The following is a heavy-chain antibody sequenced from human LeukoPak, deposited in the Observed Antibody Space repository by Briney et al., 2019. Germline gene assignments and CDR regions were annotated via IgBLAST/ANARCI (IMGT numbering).Heavy chain of an antibody. CDR2: IFNSETT. CDR3: ARMGGSGSYSSPKDYYYYGMDV. J-gene: IGHJ6*02. Sequence: PSETLSLSCTVSGGSITSNTYFWGWIRQPPGKGLEWVGKIFNSETTYYNPSLKSRVTVSMDTSKNQFSLNLNSVTAADTAVYYCARMGGSGSYSSPKDYYYYGMDVWGQGTTVTVSS. D-gene: IGHD1-26*01. V-gene: IGHV4-39*01. CDR1: GGSITSNTYF.